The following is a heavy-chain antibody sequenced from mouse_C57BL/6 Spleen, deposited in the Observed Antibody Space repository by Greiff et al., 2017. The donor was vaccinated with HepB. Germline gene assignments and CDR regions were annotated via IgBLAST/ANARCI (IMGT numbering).Heavy chain of an antibody. Sequence: QVHVKQSGPELVKPGASVKISCKASGYAFSSSWMNWVKQRPGKGLEWIGRIYPGDGDTNYNGKFKGKATLTADKSSSTAYMQLSSLTSEDSAVYFCAREDYGNLFAYWGQGTLVTVSA. J-gene: IGHJ3*01. D-gene: IGHD2-1*01. CDR3: AREDYGNLFAY. CDR2: IYPGDGDT. V-gene: IGHV1-82*01. CDR1: GYAFSSSW.